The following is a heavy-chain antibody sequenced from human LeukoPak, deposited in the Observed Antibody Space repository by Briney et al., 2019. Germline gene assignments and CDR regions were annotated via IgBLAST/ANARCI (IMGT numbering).Heavy chain of an antibody. CDR3: ARSGHYYDSSGYWGAFDI. Sequence: GGSLRLSCAASGFTFSNAWMSWVRQAPGKGLEWVGRIKSKTDGGTTDYAAPVKGRFTISRDNAKNSLYLQMNSLRAEDTAVYYCARSGHYYDSSGYWGAFDIWGQGTMVTVSS. D-gene: IGHD3-22*01. CDR1: GFTFSNAW. V-gene: IGHV3-15*01. CDR2: IKSKTDGGTT. J-gene: IGHJ3*02.